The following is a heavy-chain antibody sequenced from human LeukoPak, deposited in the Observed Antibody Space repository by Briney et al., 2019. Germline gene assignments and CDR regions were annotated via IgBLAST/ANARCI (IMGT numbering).Heavy chain of an antibody. CDR3: ARAPATITSAFDI. CDR2: INPNSGGT. CDR1: GYTFTGYY. D-gene: IGHD5-24*01. V-gene: IGHV1-2*06. J-gene: IGHJ3*02. Sequence: ASVKVSCTASGYTFTGYYMHWVRQAPGQGLEWMGRINPNSGGTNYAQKFQGRVTMTRDTSISTAYMELSRLRSDDTAVYYCARAPATITSAFDIWGQGTMVTVSS.